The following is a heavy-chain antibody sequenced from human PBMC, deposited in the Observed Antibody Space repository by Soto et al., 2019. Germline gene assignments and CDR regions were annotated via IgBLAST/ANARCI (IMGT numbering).Heavy chain of an antibody. CDR1: GYTFTSYA. V-gene: IGHV1-3*01. Sequence: ASVKVSCKASGYTFTSYAMHWVRQAPGQRLEWMGWINAGNGNTKYSQKFQERVTITRDMSTSTAYMELSSLRSEDTAVYYCAAVRYDILTGPDYWGQGTLVTVSS. J-gene: IGHJ4*02. CDR3: AAVRYDILTGPDY. D-gene: IGHD3-9*01. CDR2: INAGNGNT.